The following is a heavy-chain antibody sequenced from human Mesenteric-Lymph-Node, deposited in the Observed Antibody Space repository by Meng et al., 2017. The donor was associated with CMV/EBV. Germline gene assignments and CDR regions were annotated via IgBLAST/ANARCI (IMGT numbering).Heavy chain of an antibody. V-gene: IGHV3-13*03. Sequence: GGSLRLSCAACGFTFSSYDMHWVRQATGKGLEWVSAIGTAGDTYYPGSVKGQFTISRENAKNSLYLQMNSLRAGDTAVYYCARGQKGQLRFLEWLPDWGQGTLVTVSS. CDR1: GFTFSSYD. J-gene: IGHJ4*02. CDR3: ARGQKGQLRFLEWLPD. D-gene: IGHD3-3*01. CDR2: IGTAGDT.